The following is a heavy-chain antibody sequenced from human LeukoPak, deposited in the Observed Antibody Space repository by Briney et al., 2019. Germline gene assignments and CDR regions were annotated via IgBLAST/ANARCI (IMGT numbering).Heavy chain of an antibody. CDR3: ARDMGGIAAAGTFDY. J-gene: IGHJ4*02. D-gene: IGHD6-13*01. CDR1: GGSFSGYY. V-gene: IGHV4-4*07. CDR2: IYTSGST. Sequence: SETLSLTCAVYGGSFSGYYWSWIRQPAGKGLEWIGRIYTSGSTNYNPSLRSRVTMSVDKYKNQFSLKLSSVTAADTAVYYCARDMGGIAAAGTFDYWGQGTLVTVSS.